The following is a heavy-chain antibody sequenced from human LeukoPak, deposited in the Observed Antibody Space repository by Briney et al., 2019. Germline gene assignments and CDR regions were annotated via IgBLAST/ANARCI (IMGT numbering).Heavy chain of an antibody. Sequence: GESLKISCKGSEYSFTMYWIAWVRQMPGKGLEWMGIIYPGDSDSRYSPSFQGQVTISADKSISTAYLQWSSLKASDTAMYYCARRGFCSGGNCFSNASDIWGQGTMVTVSS. D-gene: IGHD2-15*01. CDR2: IYPGDSDS. CDR1: EYSFTMYW. J-gene: IGHJ3*02. V-gene: IGHV5-51*01. CDR3: ARRGFCSGGNCFSNASDI.